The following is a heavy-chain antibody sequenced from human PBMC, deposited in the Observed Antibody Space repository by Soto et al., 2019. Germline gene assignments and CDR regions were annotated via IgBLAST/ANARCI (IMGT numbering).Heavy chain of an antibody. CDR2: IIPIFGTA. CDR1: GGTFSSYA. CDR3: ARAGPIGAGASRLAY. V-gene: IGHV1-69*12. J-gene: IGHJ4*02. D-gene: IGHD6-13*01. Sequence: QVQLVQSGAEVKKPGSAVKVSCKASGGTFSSYAISWVRQAPGQGLEWMGGIIPIFGTANYAQKFQGRVAITAVEAPSTAYMELSSLRSEDRAVYSCARAGPIGAGASRLAYWGQGTLVTVSS.